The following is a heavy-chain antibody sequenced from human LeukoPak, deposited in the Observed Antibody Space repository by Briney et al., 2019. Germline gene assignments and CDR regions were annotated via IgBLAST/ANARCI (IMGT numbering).Heavy chain of an antibody. J-gene: IGHJ5*02. Sequence: GESLKISCKGSGYRFTSYWIGWVRQMPGKGLEWMGIIYPGDSDTRYSPSFQGQVTISADKSISTAYLQWSSLKASDTAMYYCARHTYSGSYYSWFDPWGQGTLVTVSS. V-gene: IGHV5-51*01. D-gene: IGHD1-26*01. CDR1: GYRFTSYW. CDR3: ARHTYSGSYYSWFDP. CDR2: IYPGDSDT.